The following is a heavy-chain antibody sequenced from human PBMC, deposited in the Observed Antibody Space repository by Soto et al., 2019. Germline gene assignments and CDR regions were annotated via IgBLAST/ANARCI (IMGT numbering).Heavy chain of an antibody. V-gene: IGHV3-30*03. CDR2: ISYDGSNK. Sequence: QVQLVESGGGVVQPGRSLRLSCAASGFTVSSYGMHWVRQAPGKGLEWVAVISYDGSNKYYADSVKGRFTISRDKSKNTVYLQMNSLGAEDTAVYYCASNYYGAGGYFQHWGQGTLVTVSS. D-gene: IGHD3-10*01. CDR1: GFTVSSYG. J-gene: IGHJ1*01. CDR3: ASNYYGAGGYFQH.